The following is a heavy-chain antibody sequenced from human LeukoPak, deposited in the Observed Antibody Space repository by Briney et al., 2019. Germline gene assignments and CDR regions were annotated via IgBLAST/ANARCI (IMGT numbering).Heavy chain of an antibody. J-gene: IGHJ4*02. V-gene: IGHV4-59*01. D-gene: IGHD3-22*01. CDR1: GGSISSFY. CDR2: MYYGGNT. Sequence: SETLSLTCTVSGGSISSFYWSWIRQPPGKGLEWIGYMYYGGNTNYNPSLKSRVTISLDTSKNQFSLKMSSVTAADTAVYYCARAYDDTGYYQISYFDYWGQGTLVTVSS. CDR3: ARAYDDTGYYQISYFDY.